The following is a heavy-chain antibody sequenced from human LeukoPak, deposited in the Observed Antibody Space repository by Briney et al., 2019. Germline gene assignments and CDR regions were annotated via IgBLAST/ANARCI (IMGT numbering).Heavy chain of an antibody. CDR2: ISDTGHST. Sequence: GGSLRLSCAASGFTFSSSAMGWVREAPGKGLEWVSTISDTGHSTYYADSLKGRFTISRDNSKNTLYLQLNSLRAEDTAMYYCVKGGRLQPDDYWGQGTLVTVSS. V-gene: IGHV3-23*01. J-gene: IGHJ4*02. CDR1: GFTFSSSA. D-gene: IGHD4-4*01. CDR3: VKGGRLQPDDY.